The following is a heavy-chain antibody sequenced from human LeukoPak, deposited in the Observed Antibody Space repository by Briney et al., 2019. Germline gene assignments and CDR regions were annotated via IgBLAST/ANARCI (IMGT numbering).Heavy chain of an antibody. CDR2: INTNTGIP. V-gene: IGHV7-4-1*02. CDR1: GYTFTTYA. J-gene: IGHJ4*02. D-gene: IGHD3-10*01. Sequence: GASVKVSCKASGYTFTTYALSWVRQAPGQGLEWMGWINTNTGIPTYAQGFTGRFVFSLDTSVSTAYLQISSLKPDDTAVYYCARDLPNYYYGSGTFQAFDYWGQGTLVTVSS. CDR3: ARDLPNYYYGSGTFQAFDY.